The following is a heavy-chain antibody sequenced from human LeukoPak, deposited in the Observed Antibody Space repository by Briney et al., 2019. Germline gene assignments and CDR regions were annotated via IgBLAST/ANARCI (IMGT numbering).Heavy chain of an antibody. D-gene: IGHD6-13*01. Sequence: SVKVSCKASGGTFSSYAISWVRQAPGQGLEWMGGIIPILGIANYAQKFQGRVTITADKSTSTAYMELSSLRSEDTAVYYCARDPDPNDNSSWYPYYFDYWGQGTLVTVSS. J-gene: IGHJ4*02. CDR1: GGTFSSYA. CDR3: ARDPDPNDNSSWYPYYFDY. CDR2: IIPILGIA. V-gene: IGHV1-69*10.